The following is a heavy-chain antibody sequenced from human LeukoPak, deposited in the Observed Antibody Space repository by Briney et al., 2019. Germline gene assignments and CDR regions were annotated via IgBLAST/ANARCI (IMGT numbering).Heavy chain of an antibody. Sequence: GGSLGLSCAVSGFTFRDYTMTWVRQAPGKGLEWISAISPTGLTTVYADSVKGRFTISRDSSQNTLYLQMNSLRDDDTAAYFCVRGGLRDTFDVWGQGTMVTVSS. CDR3: VRGGLRDTFDV. D-gene: IGHD3-10*01. CDR2: ISPTGLTT. J-gene: IGHJ3*01. V-gene: IGHV3-23*01. CDR1: GFTFRDYT.